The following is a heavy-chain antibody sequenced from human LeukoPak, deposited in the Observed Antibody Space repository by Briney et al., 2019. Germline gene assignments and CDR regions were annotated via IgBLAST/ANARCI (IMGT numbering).Heavy chain of an antibody. D-gene: IGHD6-19*01. V-gene: IGHV3-49*04. Sequence: GGSLRLSCTASGFTFGDYLMSWVRQAPGKGLEWIGFISGGTTEYAASVKGRFTISRDDSTSIAYLQMNSLTTEDTAVYYCSRGSGWLSVYWGQGTLVTVSS. CDR1: GFTFGDYL. CDR3: SRGSGWLSVY. J-gene: IGHJ4*02. CDR2: ISGGTT.